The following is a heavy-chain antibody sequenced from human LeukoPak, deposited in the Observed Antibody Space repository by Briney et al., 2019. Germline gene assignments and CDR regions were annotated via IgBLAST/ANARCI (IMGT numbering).Heavy chain of an antibody. D-gene: IGHD3-10*01. V-gene: IGHV3-23*01. CDR2: ISGSGGST. CDR1: RFTFSSYA. CDR3: AKVGPKVRGAPLGYMDV. J-gene: IGHJ6*03. Sequence: GGSLRLSCAASRFTFSSYAMSWVRQAPGKGLEWVSAISGSGGSTYYADSVKGRFTISRDNSKNTLYLQMNSLRAEDTAVYYCAKVGPKVRGAPLGYMDVWGKGTTVTVSS.